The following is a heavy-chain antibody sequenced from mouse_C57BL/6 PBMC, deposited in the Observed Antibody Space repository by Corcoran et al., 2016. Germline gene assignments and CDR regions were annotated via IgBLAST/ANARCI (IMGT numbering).Heavy chain of an antibody. V-gene: IGHV9-3*01. D-gene: IGHD2-5*01. CDR3: AVYYSNYGFAY. CDR1: GYTFTTSG. Sequence: QIQLVQSGPELKKPGETVKISCKASGYTFTTSGMSWVKQAPGKGLKWMGWINTYSGVPTYADDFKGRFAFSLETSASTAYLQINNLKNEDTATYFCAVYYSNYGFAYWGQGTLVTVSA. J-gene: IGHJ3*01. CDR2: INTYSGVP.